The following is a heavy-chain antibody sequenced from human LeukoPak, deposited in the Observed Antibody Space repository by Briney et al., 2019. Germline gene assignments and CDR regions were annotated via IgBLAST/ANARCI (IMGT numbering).Heavy chain of an antibody. CDR3: ARLCLDYIAFDY. J-gene: IGHJ4*02. CDR2: IYYSGST. CDR1: GGSISSSSYY. V-gene: IGHV4-39*01. D-gene: IGHD2-15*01. Sequence: SETLSLTCTVSGGSISSSSYYWGWIRQPPGKGLEWIGSIYYSGSTYYNPSLKSRVTISVDTSKNQFSLKLSSVTAADTAVYYCARLCLDYIAFDYWGQGTLVTVSS.